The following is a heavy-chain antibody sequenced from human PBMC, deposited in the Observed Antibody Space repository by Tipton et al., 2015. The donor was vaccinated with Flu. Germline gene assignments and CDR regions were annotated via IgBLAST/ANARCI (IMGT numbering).Heavy chain of an antibody. CDR3: ARGRITMVRGVIIKGDFDY. Sequence: TLSLTCAVYGGSFSGYYWSWIRQPPGKGLEWIGEINHSGSTNYNPSLKSRVTISVDTSKNPFSLKLSSVTAADTAVYYCARGRITMVRGVIIKGDFDYWGQGTLVTVSS. D-gene: IGHD3-10*01. CDR1: GGSFSGYY. V-gene: IGHV4-34*01. J-gene: IGHJ4*02. CDR2: INHSGST.